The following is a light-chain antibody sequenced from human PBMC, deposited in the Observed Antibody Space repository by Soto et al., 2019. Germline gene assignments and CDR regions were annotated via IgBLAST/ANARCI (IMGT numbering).Light chain of an antibody. CDR1: RSVSSD. Sequence: EIVMTQSPDTLSVSPGERATLSCRASRSVSSDLAWYQQTPGQAPRLLVYGASTRATGIPARFSGSGSGTEFTLTISSLQSEDFAVYYCQQYTNWPLTFGGGTKVEIK. CDR2: GAS. V-gene: IGKV3-15*01. CDR3: QQYTNWPLT. J-gene: IGKJ4*01.